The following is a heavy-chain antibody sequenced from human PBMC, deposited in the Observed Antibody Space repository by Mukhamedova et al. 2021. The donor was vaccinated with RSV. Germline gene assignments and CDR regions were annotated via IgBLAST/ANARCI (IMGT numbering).Heavy chain of an antibody. CDR3: ARDVLLWFGELEPPKAFDI. V-gene: IGHV4-38-2*02. CDR2: IYHSGST. Sequence: GSIYHSGSTYYNPSLKSRVTISVDTSKNQFSLKLSSVTAADTAVYYCARDVLLWFGELEPPKAFDIWGQGTMGTVSS. D-gene: IGHD3-10*01. J-gene: IGHJ3*02.